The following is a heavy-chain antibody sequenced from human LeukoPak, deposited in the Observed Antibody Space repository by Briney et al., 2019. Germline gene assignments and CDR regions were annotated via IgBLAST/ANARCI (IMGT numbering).Heavy chain of an antibody. Sequence: PSETLSLTCGVYGSSFSGYHWGWIRQPPGKGLEWIGEINHSGSTNYNASLKSRVTISVDTSRKQFSLKLSSVTAADSAMYYCAREPGWTIAARPFDYCGQGTLVTVSS. D-gene: IGHD6-6*01. J-gene: IGHJ4*02. CDR3: AREPGWTIAARPFDY. V-gene: IGHV4-34*01. CDR2: INHSGST. CDR1: GSSFSGYH.